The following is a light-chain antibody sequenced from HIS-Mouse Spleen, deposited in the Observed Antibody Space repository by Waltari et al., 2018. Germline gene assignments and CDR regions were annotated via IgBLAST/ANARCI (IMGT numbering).Light chain of an antibody. CDR3: AAWDDSLSGLWV. CDR1: SSNIGSNY. V-gene: IGLV1-47*01. J-gene: IGLJ3*02. CDR2: RNK. Sequence: QSVLTQPPSASGTPGQRVTISCSGSSSNIGSNYVYWYQQLPGTAPKLLIYRNKLRAVGVPGRFSGSKSGTSASLAISGLRSEDEADYYCAAWDDSLSGLWVFGGGTKLTVL.